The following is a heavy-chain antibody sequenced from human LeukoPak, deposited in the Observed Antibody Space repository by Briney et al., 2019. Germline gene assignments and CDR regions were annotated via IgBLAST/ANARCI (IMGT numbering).Heavy chain of an antibody. CDR2: INHSGST. CDR1: GGSFSGYY. D-gene: IGHD6-19*01. Sequence: SETLSLACAVYGGSFSGYYWSWIRQPPGKGLEWIGEINHSGSTNYNPSLKSRVTISVDTSKNQFSLKLSSVTAADTAVYYCAMTGARIAVAAWGQGTLVTVSS. J-gene: IGHJ5*02. V-gene: IGHV4-34*01. CDR3: AMTGARIAVAA.